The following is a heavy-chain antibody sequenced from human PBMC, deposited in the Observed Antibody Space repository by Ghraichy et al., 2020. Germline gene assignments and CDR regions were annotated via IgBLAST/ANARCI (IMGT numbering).Heavy chain of an antibody. Sequence: GGSLRLSCAASGFTVSSNYMSWVRQAPGKGLEWVSVIYSGGSTYYADSVKGRFTISRDNSKNTLYLQMNSLRAEDTAVYYCARVFVDTAFHGMDVWGQGTTVTVSS. V-gene: IGHV3-53*01. CDR2: IYSGGST. J-gene: IGHJ6*02. D-gene: IGHD5-18*01. CDR1: GFTVSSNY. CDR3: ARVFVDTAFHGMDV.